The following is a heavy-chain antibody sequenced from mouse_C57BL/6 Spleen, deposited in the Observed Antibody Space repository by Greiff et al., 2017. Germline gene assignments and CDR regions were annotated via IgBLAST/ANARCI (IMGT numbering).Heavy chain of an antibody. CDR3: ARPHYYGSSPLAY. CDR1: GFTFSDYG. J-gene: IGHJ3*01. D-gene: IGHD1-1*01. Sequence: EVQLVESGGGLVKPGGSLKLSCAASGFTFSDYGMHWVRQAPEKGLEWVAYISSGSSTIYYADTVKGRFTISRDNAKNTLFLQMTSLRSEDTAMYYCARPHYYGSSPLAYWGQGTLVTVSA. V-gene: IGHV5-17*01. CDR2: ISSGSSTI.